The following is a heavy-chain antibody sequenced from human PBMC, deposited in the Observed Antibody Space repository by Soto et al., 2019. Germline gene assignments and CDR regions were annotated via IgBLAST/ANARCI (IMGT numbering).Heavy chain of an antibody. CDR1: GYTFNNYD. J-gene: IGHJ5*01. D-gene: IGHD3-10*01. CDR2: MNPNSGNT. CDR3: TRAYGAETFDF. Sequence: ASVKVSCKASGYTFNNYDIHWVRQAPGHGLEWMGWMNPNSGNTGYAQNFRGRVTMTQNTAIGTAYMELSSLRSDDTATYYCTRAYGAETFDFWGQGTRFTVSS. V-gene: IGHV1-8*02.